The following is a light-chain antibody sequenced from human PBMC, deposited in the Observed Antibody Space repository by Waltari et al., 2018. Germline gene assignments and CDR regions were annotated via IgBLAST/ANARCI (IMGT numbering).Light chain of an antibody. J-gene: IGKJ2*01. CDR2: WAS. CDR3: QQYYSTPYT. CDR1: QSVLYSSNNKNY. Sequence: DIVMTQSPDSLAVSLGERATINCKSSQSVLYSSNNKNYLAWYQQKPGQPPALLIYWASTRESGFPDRVSGSGSGTDFTLTISSLQAEDVAVYYCQQYYSTPYTFGQGTKLEIK. V-gene: IGKV4-1*01.